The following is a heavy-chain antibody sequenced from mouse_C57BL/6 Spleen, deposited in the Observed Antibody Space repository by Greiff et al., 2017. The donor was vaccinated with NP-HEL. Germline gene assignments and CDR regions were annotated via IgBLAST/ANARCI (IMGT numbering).Heavy chain of an antibody. Sequence: VQLQQSGAELVRPGTSVKVSCKASGYAFTNYLIEWVKQRPGQGLEWIGVINPGSGGTNYNEKFKGKATLTADKSSSTAYMQLSSLTSEDYAVYFCARGRDYYGSSHFDYWGQGTTLTVSS. V-gene: IGHV1-54*01. CDR2: INPGSGGT. CDR1: GYAFTNYL. CDR3: ARGRDYYGSSHFDY. D-gene: IGHD1-1*01. J-gene: IGHJ2*01.